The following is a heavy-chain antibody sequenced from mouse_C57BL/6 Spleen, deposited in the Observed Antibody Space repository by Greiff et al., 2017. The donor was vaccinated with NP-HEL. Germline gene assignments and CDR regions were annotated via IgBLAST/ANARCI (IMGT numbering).Heavy chain of an antibody. CDR3: ATMVTEGFAY. Sequence: EVKLVESGGGLVQPGESLKLSCESNAYEFPSHDMSWVRKTPEKRLELVAAINSDGGSTYYPDTMERRFIISRDNTKTTLYLQMSSLRSEDTALYYCATMVTEGFAYWGQGTLVTVSA. J-gene: IGHJ3*01. CDR1: AYEFPSHD. D-gene: IGHD2-2*01. CDR2: INSDGGST. V-gene: IGHV5-2*03.